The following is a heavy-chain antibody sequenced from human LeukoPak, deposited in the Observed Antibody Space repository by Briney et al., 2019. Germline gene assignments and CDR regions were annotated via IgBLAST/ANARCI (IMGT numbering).Heavy chain of an antibody. CDR3: ARGGRPLLRFLEWLPNWFDP. J-gene: IGHJ5*02. D-gene: IGHD3-3*01. CDR2: ISAYNGNT. Sequence: GASVKVSCKASGYTFTSYDISWVRQAPGQGLEWMGWISAYNGNTNYAQKLQGRVTMITDTSTSTAYMELRSLRSDDTAVYYCARGGRPLLRFLEWLPNWFDPWGQGTLVTVSS. CDR1: GYTFTSYD. V-gene: IGHV1-18*01.